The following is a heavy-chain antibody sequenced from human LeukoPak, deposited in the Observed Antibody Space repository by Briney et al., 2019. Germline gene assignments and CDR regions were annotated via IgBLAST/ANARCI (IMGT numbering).Heavy chain of an antibody. CDR3: ASGDTAMFDY. D-gene: IGHD5-18*01. CDR2: INHSGST. V-gene: IGHV4-34*01. CDR1: GGSFSGYC. Sequence: SETLSLTCAVYGGSFSGYCWSWIRQPPGKGLEWIGEINHSGSTNYNPSLKSRVTISVDTSKNQFSLKLSSVTAADTAVYYCASGDTAMFDYWGQGTLVTVSS. J-gene: IGHJ4*02.